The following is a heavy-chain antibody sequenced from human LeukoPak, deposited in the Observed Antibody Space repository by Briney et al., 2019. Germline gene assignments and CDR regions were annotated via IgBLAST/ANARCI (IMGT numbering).Heavy chain of an antibody. CDR2: INPNSGGT. CDR3: ARDSTAIVVVPAAICDY. J-gene: IGHJ4*02. Sequence: ASVKVSCKASGYTFTGYYMHWVRQAPGQGLEWMGWINPNSGGTNYAQKFQGRVTMTRDTSISTAYMELSRLRSDDTAVYYCARDSTAIVVVPAAICDYWGQGILVTVSS. V-gene: IGHV1-2*02. CDR1: GYTFTGYY. D-gene: IGHD2-2*02.